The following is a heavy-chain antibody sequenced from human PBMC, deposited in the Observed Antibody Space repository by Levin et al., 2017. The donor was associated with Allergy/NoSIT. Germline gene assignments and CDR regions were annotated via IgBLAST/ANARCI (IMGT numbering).Heavy chain of an antibody. V-gene: IGHV3-7*01. CDR2: IDKDGSAK. D-gene: IGHD2-21*02. J-gene: IGHJ4*02. CDR3: VKDQSGDWSFDY. Sequence: GGSLRLSCAASGFTLSSCWMSWVRQAPGKGLEWVANIDKDGSAKNYVDSVKGRFTISRDNAKNSLHLHMNSLRVEDTAVYYCVKDQSGDWSFDYWGQGTLVTVSS. CDR1: GFTLSSCW.